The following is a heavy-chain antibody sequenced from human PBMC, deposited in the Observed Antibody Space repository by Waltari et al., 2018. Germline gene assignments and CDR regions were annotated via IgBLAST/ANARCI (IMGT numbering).Heavy chain of an antibody. Sequence: QVQLVQSGAEVKKPGSSVKVSCKASGGTFSSYAISWVRQAPGQGLEWMGGIIPIFGTANYAQKFQGRVTITADESTSTAYMELSSLRSEDTAVYYCAGDNYDFWSGYSVYMDVWGKGTTVTVSS. J-gene: IGHJ6*03. CDR1: GGTFSSYA. D-gene: IGHD3-3*01. CDR3: AGDNYDFWSGYSVYMDV. CDR2: IIPIFGTA. V-gene: IGHV1-69*12.